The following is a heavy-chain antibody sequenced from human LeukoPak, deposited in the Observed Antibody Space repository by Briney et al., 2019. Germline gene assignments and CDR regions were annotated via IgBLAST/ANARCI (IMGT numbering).Heavy chain of an antibody. J-gene: IGHJ4*02. Sequence: SETLSLTCTVSGGSISSYYWSWIRQPPGKGLEWIGYIYYSGSTNYNPSLKSRVTISVDTSKNQFSLKLTSVTAADTAVYYCARDFTGGSFDYWGQGTLVTVSS. CDR1: GGSISSYY. CDR3: ARDFTGGSFDY. CDR2: IYYSGST. D-gene: IGHD2-8*02. V-gene: IGHV4-59*12.